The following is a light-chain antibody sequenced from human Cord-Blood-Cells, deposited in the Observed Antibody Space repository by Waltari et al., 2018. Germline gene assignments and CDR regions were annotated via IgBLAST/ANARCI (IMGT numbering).Light chain of an antibody. Sequence: DIQMTQSPSSLSASVGDRVTITSQASQDISNYLNWYQQKPGKAPKLLIYDAYNLETGVPSSLSECVSETDFTLTNSSRQPEDIGTYYCQQYDNLPLTFGGGTKVEIK. CDR2: DAY. CDR3: QQYDNLPLT. V-gene: IGKV1-33*01. CDR1: QDISNY. J-gene: IGKJ4*01.